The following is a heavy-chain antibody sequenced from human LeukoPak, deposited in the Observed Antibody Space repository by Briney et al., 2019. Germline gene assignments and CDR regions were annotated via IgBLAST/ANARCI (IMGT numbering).Heavy chain of an antibody. CDR3: ARDPYYYYGMDV. J-gene: IGHJ6*02. V-gene: IGHV1-8*01. CDR1: GYTFTSHD. Sequence: GASVKVSCKASGYTFTSHDVNWVRQATGQGLEWMGWMSPNSGDTGYAQKFQGRVTMTSDSSISTAYMELSSLRSEDTAVYYCARDPYYYYGMDVWGQGTTVTVSS. CDR2: MSPNSGDT.